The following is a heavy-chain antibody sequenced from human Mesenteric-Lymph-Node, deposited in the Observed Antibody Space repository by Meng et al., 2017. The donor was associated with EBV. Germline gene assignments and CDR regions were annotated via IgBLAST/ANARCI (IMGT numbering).Heavy chain of an antibody. CDR3: ARVNEGQWLVRGAFDY. CDR1: GGSISTSNW. Sequence: QVRGEEAGPGVGNPSGTLSLTWSVSGGSISTSNWWSWVRQPPGKGLEWIGEIYHRGSTNYNPSLTSRVTISVDESKNEFSLSLTSVTAADTAVYFCARVNEGQWLVRGAFDYWGQGTLVTVSS. CDR2: IYHRGST. D-gene: IGHD6-19*01. V-gene: IGHV4-4*02. J-gene: IGHJ4*02.